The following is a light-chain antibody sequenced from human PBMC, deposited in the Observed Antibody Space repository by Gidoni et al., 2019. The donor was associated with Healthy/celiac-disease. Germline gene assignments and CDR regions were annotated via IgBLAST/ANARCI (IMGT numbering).Light chain of an antibody. V-gene: IGLV2-23*02. CDR2: EVS. J-gene: IGLJ2*01. CDR3: CSYAGSSTPRV. Sequence: QSALTQPASVSGSPGQSITISCTGTSSDVGSYNLVSWYQQHPGKAPKLMIHEVSKRPSGVSNRFSGSKSGNTASLTISGLQAEDEADYYCCSYAGSSTPRVFGGGTKLTVL. CDR1: SSDVGSYNL.